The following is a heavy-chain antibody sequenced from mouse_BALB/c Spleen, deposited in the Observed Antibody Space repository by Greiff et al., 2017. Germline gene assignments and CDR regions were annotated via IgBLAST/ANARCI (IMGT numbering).Heavy chain of an antibody. J-gene: IGHJ4*01. Sequence: EVKLMESGGGLVQPGGSRKLSCAASGFTFSDYGMAWVRQAPGKGPEWVAFISNLAYSIYYADTVTGRFTISRENAKNTLYLEMSSLRSEDTAMYYCARDWDYAMDYWGQGTSVTVSS. CDR2: ISNLAYSI. CDR3: ARDWDYAMDY. CDR1: GFTFSDYG. V-gene: IGHV5-15*02.